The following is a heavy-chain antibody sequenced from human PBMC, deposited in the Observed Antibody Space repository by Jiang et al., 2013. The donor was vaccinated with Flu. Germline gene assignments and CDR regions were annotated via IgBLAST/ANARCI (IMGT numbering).Heavy chain of an antibody. CDR3: ARDFRVAPRKSDAFDI. CDR1: GYTFTNYG. V-gene: IGHV1-18*01. J-gene: IGHJ3*02. Sequence: SGAEVKKPGASVKVSCKASGYTFTNYGITWVRQAPGQGLEWMGWISTDNDNTNYAQKFQGRVIMTTDTTTNTVYVELRSLRSDDTAVYYCARDFRVAPRKSDAFDIWGQGTLVTVSS. CDR2: ISTDNDNT. D-gene: IGHD2-2*01.